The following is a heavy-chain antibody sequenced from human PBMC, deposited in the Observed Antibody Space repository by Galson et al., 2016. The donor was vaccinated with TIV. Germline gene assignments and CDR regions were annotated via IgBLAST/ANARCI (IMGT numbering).Heavy chain of an antibody. J-gene: IGHJ4*02. CDR1: GNTSNGYW. CDR3: ARQGYRYDPWGAGGLFDY. Sequence: QSGAEVKKPGESLKISCKGSGNTSNGYWIGWVRQMPGKGPEWIGIIYPGDSDTRYSPSFQGQVPISADKSINTADLQWSSLKASDTAMYYCARQGYRYDPWGAGGLFDYWGQGTLVTVSS. CDR2: IYPGDSDT. V-gene: IGHV5-51*01. D-gene: IGHD5-18*01.